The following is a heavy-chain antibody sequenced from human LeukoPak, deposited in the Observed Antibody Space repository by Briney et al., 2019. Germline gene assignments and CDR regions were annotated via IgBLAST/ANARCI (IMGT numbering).Heavy chain of an antibody. D-gene: IGHD2-2*01. V-gene: IGHV3-30-3*01. Sequence: PGGSLRLSCAASGFTFSSYSMHWVRQAPGKGLEWVAVISYDGNKKYDAESVKGRFTISRDNSENTLYLQMNSLRAEDTAVYYCAKVGKPVLGYCSSTSCQYYFDYWGQGTLVTVSS. J-gene: IGHJ4*02. CDR3: AKVGKPVLGYCSSTSCQYYFDY. CDR2: ISYDGNKK. CDR1: GFTFSSYS.